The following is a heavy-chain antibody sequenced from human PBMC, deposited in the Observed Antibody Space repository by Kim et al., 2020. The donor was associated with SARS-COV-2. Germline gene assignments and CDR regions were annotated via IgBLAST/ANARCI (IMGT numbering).Heavy chain of an antibody. CDR3: ARDGSSG. V-gene: IGHV3-7*01. J-gene: IGHJ4*02. CDR2: DESEK. Sequence: DESEKYYVDSVKGRFTISRDNAKNSLYLQMNSLRAEDTAVYYCARDGSSGWGQGTLVTVSS. D-gene: IGHD6-13*01.